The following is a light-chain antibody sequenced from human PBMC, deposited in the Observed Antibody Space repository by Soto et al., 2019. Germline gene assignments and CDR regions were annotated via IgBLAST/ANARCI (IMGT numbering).Light chain of an antibody. CDR1: ISDLGTYHF. Sequence: QSALTQPASVSGSPGQSITISCTGTISDLGTYHFVSWYQQHPDKAPKLIIYEVSNRPSGVSNRCSGSKSGNKASLTISGLLEEDEARDYCSCYTTSSTPVFGTGTKLTVL. V-gene: IGLV2-14*01. CDR2: EVS. J-gene: IGLJ1*01. CDR3: SCYTTSSTPV.